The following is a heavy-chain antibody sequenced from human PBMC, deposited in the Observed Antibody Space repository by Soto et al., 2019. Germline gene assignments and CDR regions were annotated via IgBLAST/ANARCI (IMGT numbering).Heavy chain of an antibody. CDR1: GGSISSGGYY. CDR3: ARVSRQAGYSSSWYWFDP. Sequence: SETLSLTCTVSGGSISSGGYYWSWIRQHPGKGLEWIGYIYYSGSTYYNPSLKSRVTISVDTSKNQFSLKLSSVTAADTAVYYCARVSRQAGYSSSWYWFDPWGQGTLVTVSS. D-gene: IGHD6-13*01. V-gene: IGHV4-31*03. CDR2: IYYSGST. J-gene: IGHJ5*02.